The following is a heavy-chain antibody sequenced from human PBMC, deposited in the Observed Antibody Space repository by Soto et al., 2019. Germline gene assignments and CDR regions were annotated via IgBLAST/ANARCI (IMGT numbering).Heavy chain of an antibody. Sequence: SVKVSCKASGGTFSSYAISWVRQAPGQGLEWMGGIIPIFGTANYAQKFQGRVTITADKSTSTAYMELSSLRSEDTAVYYCARDRRTYCDFWSGYCSFDCWGQGNLVTVSS. J-gene: IGHJ4*02. CDR2: IIPIFGTA. D-gene: IGHD3-3*01. CDR1: GGTFSSYA. CDR3: ARDRRTYCDFWSGYCSFDC. V-gene: IGHV1-69*06.